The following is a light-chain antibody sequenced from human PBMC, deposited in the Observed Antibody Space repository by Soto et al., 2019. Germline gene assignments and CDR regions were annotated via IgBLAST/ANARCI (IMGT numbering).Light chain of an antibody. V-gene: IGKV3-11*01. CDR2: DAS. CDR3: TKYNTWPQFT. J-gene: IGKJ5*01. Sequence: ENVLQPSASSLSFAPVETSHLSVSSRQSISNYLAWYQHKPGQAHSLIIFDASNRATGIPDRFSGSGSGTDFTLTTRGLEPEDFAVYYCTKYNTWPQFTVGQGNRLEIK. CDR1: QSISNY.